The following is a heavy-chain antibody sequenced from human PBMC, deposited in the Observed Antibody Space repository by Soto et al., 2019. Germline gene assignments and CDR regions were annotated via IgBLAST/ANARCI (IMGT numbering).Heavy chain of an antibody. V-gene: IGHV3-21*01. J-gene: IGHJ4*02. CDR3: ARDRKGSSRPFDY. Sequence: PGGSLRLSCAASGFTFSSYSMNWVRQAPGKGLEWVSSISSSSSYIYYADSVKGRFTVSRDNAKNSLYLQMNSLRAEDTAVYYCARDRKGSSRPFDYWGQGTLVTVSS. CDR2: ISSSSSYI. D-gene: IGHD2-15*01. CDR1: GFTFSSYS.